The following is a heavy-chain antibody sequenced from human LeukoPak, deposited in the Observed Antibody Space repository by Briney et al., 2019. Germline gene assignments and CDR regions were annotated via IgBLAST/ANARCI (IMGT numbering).Heavy chain of an antibody. CDR1: GFTFSSYS. Sequence: GGSLRLSCAASGFTFSSYSMNWVRHAPGKGLEWVSSISSSSSYIYYADSVKGRFTISRDNAKNSLYLQMNSLRAEDTAVYYCARDLALYSSGFGNYWGQGTLVTVSS. CDR2: ISSSSSYI. D-gene: IGHD6-19*01. J-gene: IGHJ4*02. V-gene: IGHV3-21*01. CDR3: ARDLALYSSGFGNY.